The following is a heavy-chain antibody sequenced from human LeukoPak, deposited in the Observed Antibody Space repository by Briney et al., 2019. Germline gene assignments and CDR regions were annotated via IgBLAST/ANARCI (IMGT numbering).Heavy chain of an antibody. J-gene: IGHJ6*03. Sequence: ASVKVSCKASGYTLTGYYMHWVRQAPGQGLEWMGRINPNSGGTNYAQKFQGRVTMTRDTSISTAYMELSRLRSDDTAVYYCARASYRGFGETLFYYYMDVWGKGTTVTISS. CDR2: INPNSGGT. CDR1: GYTLTGYY. V-gene: IGHV1-2*02. CDR3: ARASYRGFGETLFYYYMDV. D-gene: IGHD3-10*01.